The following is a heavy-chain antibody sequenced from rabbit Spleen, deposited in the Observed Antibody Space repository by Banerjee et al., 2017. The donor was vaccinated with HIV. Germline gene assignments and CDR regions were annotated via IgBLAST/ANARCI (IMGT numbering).Heavy chain of an antibody. CDR1: GFTFSSCW. V-gene: IGHV1S45*01. CDR2: IYTGSGNT. D-gene: IGHD6-1*01. Sequence: QQQLEESGGGLVKPGASLTLTCTASGFTFSSCWICWVRQAPGKGLEWIGCIYTGSGNTWYASWAKGRFTISKTSSTTVTLQMTSLTAADTATYFCARPDYDAYGFNLWGQGTLVTVS. J-gene: IGHJ4*01. CDR3: ARPDYDAYGFNL.